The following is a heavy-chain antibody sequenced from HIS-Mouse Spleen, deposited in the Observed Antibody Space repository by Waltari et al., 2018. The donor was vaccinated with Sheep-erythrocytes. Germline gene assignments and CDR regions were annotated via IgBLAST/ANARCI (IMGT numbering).Heavy chain of an antibody. Sequence: EVQLVESGGGLVQPGGSLRLSCAASGFTVSSNYMSWVRQAPGKGLEWVSGIYSGGSTYYADSVEGRFTISRDNSKNTLYLQMNSRRAEDTAVYYCARDSNWNYAFDIWGQGTMVTVSS. D-gene: IGHD1-7*01. CDR1: GFTVSSNY. CDR2: IYSGGST. V-gene: IGHV3-66*01. J-gene: IGHJ3*02. CDR3: ARDSNWNYAFDI.